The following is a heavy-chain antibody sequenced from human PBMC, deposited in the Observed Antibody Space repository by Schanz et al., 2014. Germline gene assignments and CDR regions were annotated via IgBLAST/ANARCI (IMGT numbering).Heavy chain of an antibody. CDR2: IWYDENNK. Sequence: QVQLVESGGGVVQFGRSLRLSCVASGFTFSSYGMHWVRQAPGKGLEWVAVIWYDENNKYYADSVKGRFTMSRDNSKNTLYLQMNSLRAEDASVYYCARANNRRKINVDYWGRGTLVTVSS. CDR1: GFTFSSYG. V-gene: IGHV3-33*01. D-gene: IGHD1-20*01. CDR3: ARANNRRKINVDY. J-gene: IGHJ4*02.